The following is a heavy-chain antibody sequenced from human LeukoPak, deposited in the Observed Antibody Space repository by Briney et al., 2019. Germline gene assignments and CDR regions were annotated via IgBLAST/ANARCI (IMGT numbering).Heavy chain of an antibody. D-gene: IGHD6-13*01. V-gene: IGHV1-2*02. CDR3: ARDHSSSWFTSGGAFDY. J-gene: IGHJ4*02. Sequence: ASVKVSCKASGYTFTTYNINWVRQAPGQGLEWMGWINPNSGGTNYAQKFQGRVTMTRDTSISTAYMELSRLRSDDTAVYYCARDHSSSWFTSGGAFDYWGQGTLVTVSS. CDR1: GYTFTTYN. CDR2: INPNSGGT.